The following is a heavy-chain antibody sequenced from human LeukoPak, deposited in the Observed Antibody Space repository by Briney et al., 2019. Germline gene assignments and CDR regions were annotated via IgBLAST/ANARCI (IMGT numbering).Heavy chain of an antibody. CDR1: GFSFSGSD. V-gene: IGHV3-48*02. CDR2: ISTSSSAI. D-gene: IGHD3-10*01. CDR3: ASRGL. J-gene: IGHJ4*02. Sequence: PGGSLKLSCAASGFSFSGSDIHWVRQAPGKGLEWVSYISTSSSAIYYADSVKGRFTISRDNAKNSLYLQMNGLRDEDTAVYYCASRGLWGQGTLVTVSS.